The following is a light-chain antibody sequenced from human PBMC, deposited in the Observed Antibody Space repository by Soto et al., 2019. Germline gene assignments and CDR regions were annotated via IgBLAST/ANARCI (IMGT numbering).Light chain of an antibody. Sequence: QSVLTQPPSASGSPGQSVTISCTGASSDVGGYNFVSWYQQHPGKAPKLMIYDVTKRPSGVPDRFSGSKSGNTASLTVSGLQFDDEADYYCSSYAGSSIPVAFGGGTQLTVL. CDR2: DVT. J-gene: IGLJ2*01. CDR3: SSYAGSSIPVA. V-gene: IGLV2-8*01. CDR1: SSDVGGYNF.